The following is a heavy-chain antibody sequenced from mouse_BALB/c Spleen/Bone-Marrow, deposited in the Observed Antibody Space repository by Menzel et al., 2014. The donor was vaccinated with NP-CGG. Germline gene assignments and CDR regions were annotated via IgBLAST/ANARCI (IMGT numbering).Heavy chain of an antibody. CDR2: ISSGSSTI. D-gene: IGHD2-4*01. CDR1: GFTFSSFG. Sequence: EVQLQQSGGGLVQPGGSRKLSCAASGFTFSSFGMHWVRQAPEKGLEWVAYISSGSSTIYYADTVKGRFTISRDNPKNTLFLQMTSLRSEDTAMYYCAREGALITHCYAMDYWGQGTSVTVSS. J-gene: IGHJ4*01. CDR3: AREGALITHCYAMDY. V-gene: IGHV5-17*02.